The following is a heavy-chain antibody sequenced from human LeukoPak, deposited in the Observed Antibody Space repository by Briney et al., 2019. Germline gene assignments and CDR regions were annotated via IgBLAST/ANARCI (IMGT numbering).Heavy chain of an antibody. J-gene: IGHJ2*01. V-gene: IGHV4-59*01. CDR1: GGSITSYY. CDR2: IYYSGST. D-gene: IGHD3-22*01. Sequence: SETLSLTCTVSGGSITSYYWSWIRQPPGKELAWIAYIYYSGSTNYNPSLKSRVTISVDTSKNQFSLKLSSVTAADTAVYYCARALRAYDSSGYPDKYWYFDLWGRGTLVTVSS. CDR3: ARALRAYDSSGYPDKYWYFDL.